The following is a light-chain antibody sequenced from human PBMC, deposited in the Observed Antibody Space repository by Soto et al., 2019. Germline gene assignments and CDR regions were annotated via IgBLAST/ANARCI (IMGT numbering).Light chain of an antibody. Sequence: EIVMTQSPATLSVSPGERATLSCRASQSVSSNLAWYQQKPGQAPRLLIYGASTRATGIPARFSGRGSGTEFTLTISSLQSEDFAVYYCQQYNNWLRGTFGQGTKLEIK. V-gene: IGKV3-15*01. CDR3: QQYNNWLRGT. CDR2: GAS. J-gene: IGKJ2*01. CDR1: QSVSSN.